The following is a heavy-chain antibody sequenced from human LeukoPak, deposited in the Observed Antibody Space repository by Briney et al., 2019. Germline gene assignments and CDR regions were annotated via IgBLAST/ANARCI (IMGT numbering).Heavy chain of an antibody. V-gene: IGHV3-21*01. CDR3: ASQVVRGVDPDW. CDR2: ISSSSSYI. CDR1: GFTFSSYS. J-gene: IGHJ4*02. D-gene: IGHD3-10*01. Sequence: GGSLRLYCAASGFTFSSYSMNWVRQAPGKGLEWVSSISSSSSYIYYADSVKGRFTISRDNAKNSLYLQMNSLRAEDTAVYYCASQVVRGVDPDWWGQGTLVTVSS.